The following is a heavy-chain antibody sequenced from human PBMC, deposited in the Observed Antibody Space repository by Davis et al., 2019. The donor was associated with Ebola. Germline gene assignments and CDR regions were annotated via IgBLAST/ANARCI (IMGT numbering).Heavy chain of an antibody. CDR2: INAYNGHT. D-gene: IGHD4-17*01. Sequence: AASVTVSCKTSRYTFSGYAISWVRQAPGQGLEWIGRINAYNGHTNYAQKFQGRVTVSTDTSTSTAYMELRSLRSNDTALYYCARDATTVTTIWFDPWGQGTLVTVSS. J-gene: IGHJ5*02. V-gene: IGHV1-18*01. CDR3: ARDATTVTTIWFDP. CDR1: RYTFSGYA.